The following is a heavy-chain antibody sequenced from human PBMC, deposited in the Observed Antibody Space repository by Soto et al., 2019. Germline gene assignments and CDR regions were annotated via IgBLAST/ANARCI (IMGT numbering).Heavy chain of an antibody. CDR3: ARSGYYYPLDFDH. CDR1: GFTFSSSA. CDR2: ISGSGGST. Sequence: PGGSLRLSCAASGFTFSSSAMSWVRQAPGKGLEWVSAISGSGGSTYYADTVKGRFTVSRDNSKNTLYLQMNNLRAEDTAVYYCARSGYYYPLDFDHWGQGNLVTVSS. J-gene: IGHJ4*02. D-gene: IGHD3-22*01. V-gene: IGHV3-23*01.